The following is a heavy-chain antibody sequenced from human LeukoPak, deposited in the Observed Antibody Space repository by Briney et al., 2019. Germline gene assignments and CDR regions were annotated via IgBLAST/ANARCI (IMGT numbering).Heavy chain of an antibody. CDR2: IIPIFGTA. CDR1: GGTFSSYA. Sequence: ASVKVSCKASGGTFSSYAISWVRQAPGQGLEWMGGIIPIFGTANYAQKFQGRVTITADESTSTAYMELSSLRSEDTAVYYCARATRYCSSTSCYAHYYYYGMDVWGQGTTVTVSS. CDR3: ARATRYCSSTSCYAHYYYYGMDV. J-gene: IGHJ6*02. D-gene: IGHD2-2*01. V-gene: IGHV1-69*13.